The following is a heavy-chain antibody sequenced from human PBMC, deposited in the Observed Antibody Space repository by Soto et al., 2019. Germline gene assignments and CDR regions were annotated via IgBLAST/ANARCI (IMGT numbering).Heavy chain of an antibody. D-gene: IGHD6-13*01. Sequence: QVQLVQSGAEAKKPGASVKVSCKVSGCTLTELSMHWVRQAPGKGLEWMGGFDPEDGETIYAQKFQGRVTMTEDTSTDTAYMELSSLRSEDTAVYYCATVMWEQQLVRWFDPWGQGTLVTVSS. V-gene: IGHV1-24*01. CDR1: GCTLTELS. J-gene: IGHJ5*02. CDR3: ATVMWEQQLVRWFDP. CDR2: FDPEDGET.